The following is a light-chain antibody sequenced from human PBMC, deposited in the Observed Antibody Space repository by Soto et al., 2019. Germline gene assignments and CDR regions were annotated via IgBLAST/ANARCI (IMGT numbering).Light chain of an antibody. CDR2: DVN. CDR1: SSDVGAYNH. CDR3: SSYTTSTTYV. J-gene: IGLJ1*01. Sequence: QSALTQPASVSGSPGQSITISCTGTSSDVGAYNHVSWFQQHPGKAPKLMIYDVNNRPSGASNRFSGSKSGNTASLTISGLQAEDEGDYYCSSYTTSTTYVFGTGTQLTVL. V-gene: IGLV2-14*01.